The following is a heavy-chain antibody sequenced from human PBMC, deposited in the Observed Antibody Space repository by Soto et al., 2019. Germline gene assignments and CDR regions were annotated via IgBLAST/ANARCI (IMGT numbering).Heavy chain of an antibody. CDR3: ARVTVLPPGIYDYIWGSYRGYYYYYYMDV. CDR2: IKQDGSEK. CDR1: GFTFSSYW. D-gene: IGHD3-16*02. V-gene: IGHV3-7*01. J-gene: IGHJ6*03. Sequence: GGSLRLSCAASGFTFSSYWMSWVRQAPGKGLEWVANIKQDGSEKYYVDSVKGRFTISRDNAKNSLYLQMNSLRAEDTAVYYCARVTVLPPGIYDYIWGSYRGYYYYYYMDVWGKGTTVTVSS.